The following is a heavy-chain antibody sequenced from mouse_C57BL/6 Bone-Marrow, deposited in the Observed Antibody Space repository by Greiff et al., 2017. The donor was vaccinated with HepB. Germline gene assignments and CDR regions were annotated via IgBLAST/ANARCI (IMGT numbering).Heavy chain of an antibody. V-gene: IGHV3-6*01. J-gene: IGHJ1*03. D-gene: IGHD1-1*01. CDR1: GYSITSGYY. CDR2: ISYDGSN. Sequence: ESGPGLVKPSQSLSLTCSVTGYSITSGYYWNWIRQFPGNKLEWMGYISYDGSNNYNPSLKNRISITRDTSKNQFFLKLNSVTTEDTATYYCASPHYYGSSFVWGTGTTVTVSS. CDR3: ASPHYYGSSFV.